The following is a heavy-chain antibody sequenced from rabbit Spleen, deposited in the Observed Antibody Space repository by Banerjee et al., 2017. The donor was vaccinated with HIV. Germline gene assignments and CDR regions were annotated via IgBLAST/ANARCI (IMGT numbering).Heavy chain of an antibody. CDR2: IYAGDSGSA. Sequence: QEQLVESGGGLVQPEGSLTLTCAASGFSFSNSYWIYWVRQAPGKGLEWIACIYAGDSGSAYYASWAKGRFTISKTSSTTVTLQMTSLTAADTATYFCARGTSSSAYYSGSLNLWGPGTLVTVS. V-gene: IGHV1S45*01. CDR3: ARGTSSSAYYSGSLNL. CDR1: GFSFSNSYW. D-gene: IGHD1-1*01. J-gene: IGHJ4*01.